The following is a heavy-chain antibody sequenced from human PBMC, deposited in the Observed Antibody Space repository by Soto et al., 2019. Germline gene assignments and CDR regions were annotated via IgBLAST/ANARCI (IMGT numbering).Heavy chain of an antibody. CDR1: GFTFSSYA. CDR2: ISGSGGST. J-gene: IGHJ4*02. V-gene: IGHV3-23*01. D-gene: IGHD3-22*01. Sequence: GGSLRLSCAASGFTFSSYAMSWVRQAPGKGLEWVSAISGSGGSTYYADSVRGRFTISRDNSKNTLYLQMNSLRAEDTAVYYCAKEGDDSSGYYPHIDYWGQGTLVTVSS. CDR3: AKEGDDSSGYYPHIDY.